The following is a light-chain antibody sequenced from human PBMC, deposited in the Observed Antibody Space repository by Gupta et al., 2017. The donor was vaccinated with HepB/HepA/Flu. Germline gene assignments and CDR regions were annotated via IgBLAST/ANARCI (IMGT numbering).Light chain of an antibody. V-gene: IGKV3-15*01. J-gene: IGKJ4*01. Sequence: EIVMTQSPVTLSVSPGERATLSCRAGQSLSNNLAWYQQKPGQAPRLLIYGASTRATGIPARFSGSGSETEVTLTISSLQSEDFAIDYCQQYNKGSLTFGGGTKVEIK. CDR1: QSLSNN. CDR2: GAS. CDR3: QQYNKGSLT.